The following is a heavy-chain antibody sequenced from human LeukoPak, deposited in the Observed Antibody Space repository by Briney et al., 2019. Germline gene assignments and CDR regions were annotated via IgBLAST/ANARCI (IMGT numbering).Heavy chain of an antibody. CDR3: AKGLVGEVYGDYTGDL. V-gene: IGHV3-23*01. CDR1: GFTFSSYA. Sequence: PGGSLKLSCAASGFTFSSYAMSWVRQAPGKGLEWVSAISGSGGSTYYADSVKGRFTISRDNSKNTLYLQMNSLRAEDTAVYYCAKGLVGEVYGDYTGDLWGRGTLVTVSS. CDR2: ISGSGGST. J-gene: IGHJ2*01. D-gene: IGHD4-17*01.